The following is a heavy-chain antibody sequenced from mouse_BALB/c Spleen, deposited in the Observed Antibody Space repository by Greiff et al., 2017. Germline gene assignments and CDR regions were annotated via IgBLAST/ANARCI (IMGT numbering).Heavy chain of an antibody. J-gene: IGHJ2*01. V-gene: IGHV5-12-2*01. Sequence: DVMLVESGGGLVQPGGSLKLSCAASGFTFSSYTMSWVRQTPEKRLEWVAYISNGGGSTYYPDTVKGRFTISRDNAKNTLYLQMSSLKSEDTAMYYCASQNRYGYFDYWGQGTTLTVSS. CDR3: ASQNRYGYFDY. CDR2: ISNGGGST. D-gene: IGHD2-14*01. CDR1: GFTFSSYT.